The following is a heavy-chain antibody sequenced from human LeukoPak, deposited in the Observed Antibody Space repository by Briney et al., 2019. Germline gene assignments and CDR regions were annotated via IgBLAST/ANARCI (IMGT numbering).Heavy chain of an antibody. D-gene: IGHD5-18*01. CDR2: IYSGGST. Sequence: GGSLRLSCAASGFTVSSNYMSWVRQAPGKGLEWVSVIYSGGSTYYADSVKGRFTISRDNSKNTLYLQMNSLRAEDTAVYYCAKEGGYSYGAFGYWGQGTLVTVSS. CDR3: AKEGGYSYGAFGY. V-gene: IGHV3-53*01. J-gene: IGHJ4*02. CDR1: GFTVSSNY.